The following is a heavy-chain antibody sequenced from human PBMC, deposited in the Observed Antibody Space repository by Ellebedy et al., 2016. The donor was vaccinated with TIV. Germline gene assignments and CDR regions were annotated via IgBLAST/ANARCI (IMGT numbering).Heavy chain of an antibody. CDR2: INHSGST. J-gene: IGHJ4*02. CDR3: ARLTLYDYYFDY. V-gene: IGHV4-34*01. CDR1: GGSFSGYY. Sequence: SETLSLTXAVYGGSFSGYYWSWIRQPPGKGLEWIGEINHSGSTNYNPSLKSRVTISVDTSKNQFSLKLSSVTAADTAVYYCARLTLYDYYFDYWGQGTLVTVSS. D-gene: IGHD3-16*01.